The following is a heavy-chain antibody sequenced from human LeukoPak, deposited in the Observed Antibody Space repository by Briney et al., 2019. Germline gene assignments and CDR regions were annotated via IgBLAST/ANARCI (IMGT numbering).Heavy chain of an antibody. V-gene: IGHV3-23*01. CDR1: GFTFSSYA. J-gene: IGHJ4*02. Sequence: GGSLRLSYAASGFTFSSYAMTWVRQAPGKGLEWVSTISYAGSSSYYADSVKGRFTISRDNSKNTLYLQMGSLRAEDTAIYYCGKVSRRGGLRVFAFGGREPLVTVP. CDR3: GKVSRRGGLRVFAF. CDR2: ISYAGSSS. D-gene: IGHD3-3*01.